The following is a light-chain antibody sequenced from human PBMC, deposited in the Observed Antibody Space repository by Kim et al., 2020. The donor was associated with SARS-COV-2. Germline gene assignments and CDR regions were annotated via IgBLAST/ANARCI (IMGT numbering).Light chain of an antibody. J-gene: IGLJ2*01. CDR1: SLRSSS. V-gene: IGLV3-19*01. Sequence: SSELTQDPVVSGDFRQTVTIKGQGDSLRSSSASWYQQKPGQAPVLVIYGKNNRPSGIPDRFSGSSSGNTASLTITGAQAEDEADYYCNSRDSSGNHVVFG. CDR3: NSRDSSGNHVV. CDR2: GKN.